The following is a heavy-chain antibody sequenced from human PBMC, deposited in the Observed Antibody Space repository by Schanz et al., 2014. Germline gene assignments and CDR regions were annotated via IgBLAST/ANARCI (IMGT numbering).Heavy chain of an antibody. CDR2: ISGSGVST. J-gene: IGHJ4*01. CDR3: ARDLINNGRYG. Sequence: QLLESGGGLVQPGGSLRLSCAASGFTFSSYAMSWVRQAPGKGLEWISAISGSGVSTHYADSVKGRFTISRDNSNNTLYLQMNILRVEDTAVYYGARDLINNGRYGWGQGTLXTVSS. CDR1: GFTFSSYA. D-gene: IGHD2-8*01. V-gene: IGHV3-23*01.